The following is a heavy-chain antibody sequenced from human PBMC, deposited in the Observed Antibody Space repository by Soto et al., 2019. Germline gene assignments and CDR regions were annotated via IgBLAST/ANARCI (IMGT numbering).Heavy chain of an antibody. CDR2: MNPDGSTR. J-gene: IGHJ4*02. D-gene: IGHD2-21*01. CDR1: GFTFSSNW. V-gene: IGHV3-74*01. CDR3: ARGGEVGAGQYYLDDS. Sequence: EVQLVESGGGLDQPGGSRRLSCEASGFTFSSNWMHWVRQGPGKGLVWVSRMNPDGSTRGYADSVKGRFTISRDNARNTVFLQMSSLRAEDTAVYYCARGGEVGAGQYYLDDSWGQGTLVTVSS.